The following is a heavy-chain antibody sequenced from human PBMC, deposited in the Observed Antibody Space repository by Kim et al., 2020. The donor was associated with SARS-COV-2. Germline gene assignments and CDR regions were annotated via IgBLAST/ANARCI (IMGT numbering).Heavy chain of an antibody. CDR2: ISAYNGNT. V-gene: IGHV1-18*01. D-gene: IGHD3-10*01. J-gene: IGHJ6*02. Sequence: ASVKVSCKASGYTFTSYGISWVRQAPGQGLEWMGWISAYNGNTNYAQKLQGRVTMTTDTSTSTAYMELRSLRSDDTAVYYCARASITMVRGVRYYYYYGMDVWGQGTTVTVSS. CDR3: ARASITMVRGVRYYYYYGMDV. CDR1: GYTFTSYG.